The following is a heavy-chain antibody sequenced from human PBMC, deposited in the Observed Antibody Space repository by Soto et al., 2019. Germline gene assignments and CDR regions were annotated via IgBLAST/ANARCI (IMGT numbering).Heavy chain of an antibody. CDR3: ATLEPVFFGFDP. CDR2: IIPIFGTA. V-gene: IGHV1-69*13. D-gene: IGHD3-3*01. Sequence: ASVKVSCKASGGTFSSYAISWVRQAPGQGLEWMGGIIPIFGTANYAQKFQGRVTITADESTSTAYMELSSLRSEDTAVYYCATLEPVFFGFDPWGQGTLVTVSS. J-gene: IGHJ5*02. CDR1: GGTFSSYA.